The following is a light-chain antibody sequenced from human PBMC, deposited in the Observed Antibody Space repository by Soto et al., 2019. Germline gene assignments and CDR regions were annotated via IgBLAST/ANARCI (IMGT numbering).Light chain of an antibody. CDR3: CSYAGSYTYV. Sequence: QSVLTQPRSVSGSPGQSVTISCTGTSGDVGAYNYVSWCQLHPGKAPKLIIYDVSKRPSGVPDRFSGSKSDNTASLTISGLQAEDEADYYCCSYAGSYTYVFGTGTKLTVL. CDR2: DVS. J-gene: IGLJ1*01. V-gene: IGLV2-11*01. CDR1: SGDVGAYNY.